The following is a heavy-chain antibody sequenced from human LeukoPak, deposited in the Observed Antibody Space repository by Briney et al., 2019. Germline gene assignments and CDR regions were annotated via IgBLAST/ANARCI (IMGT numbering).Heavy chain of an antibody. V-gene: IGHV4-39*01. CDR2: IYYSERP. D-gene: IGHD3-22*01. Sequence: SDTVPLIRCLCGVLISSSSYYWGRVRQPPGKGLEWIGSIYYSERPYYHPSLKSRVTISVDTSKTQFSLKLSSVTAADTAVYYCARPFYDSSGVPTNAFDIWGQGTMVAVSS. CDR1: GVLISSSSYY. J-gene: IGHJ3*02. CDR3: ARPFYDSSGVPTNAFDI.